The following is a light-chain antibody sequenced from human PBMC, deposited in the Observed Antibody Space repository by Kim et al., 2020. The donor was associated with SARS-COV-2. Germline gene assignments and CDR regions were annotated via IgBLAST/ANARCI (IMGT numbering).Light chain of an antibody. J-gene: IGKJ2*01. CDR3: QQFDHLPYT. CDR2: DAS. CDR1: QDISKN. Sequence: DTQMTQSPSSLSASVGDRVTITCQASQDISKNLNWYQHKPGRAPTLLISDASDLEAGVPSRFTGSGSGTDFTFTISSLQPEDIATYYCQQFDHLPYTFGLGTKLEI. V-gene: IGKV1-33*01.